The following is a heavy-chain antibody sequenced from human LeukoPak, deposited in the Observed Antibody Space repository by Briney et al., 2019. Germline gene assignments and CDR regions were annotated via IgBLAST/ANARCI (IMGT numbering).Heavy chain of an antibody. D-gene: IGHD1-26*01. CDR1: GFTFSSYG. CDR2: ISGSGGST. CDR3: AKGGVRWEPQNY. J-gene: IGHJ4*02. V-gene: IGHV3-23*01. Sequence: PGGSLRLSCAASGFTFSSYGMSWVRQAPGKGLEWVSAISGSGGSTYYADSVKGRSTISRDNSKNTLYLQMNSLRAEDTAVYYCAKGGVRWEPQNYWGQGTLVTVSS.